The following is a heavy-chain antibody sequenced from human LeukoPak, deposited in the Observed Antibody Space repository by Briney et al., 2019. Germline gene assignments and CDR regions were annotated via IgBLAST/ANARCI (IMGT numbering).Heavy chain of an antibody. CDR1: GGSISSYY. V-gene: IGHV4-59*01. Sequence: PSETLSLTCTVSGGSISSYYWSWIRQPPGKGLEWIGYIYYSGSTNYNPSLKSRVTISVDTSKNQFSLKLSSVTAADTAVYYCARARIEVSVWSALAPRHFYSGMDVWGQGTSVAVSS. CDR2: IYYSGST. CDR3: ARARIEVSVWSALAPRHFYSGMDV. J-gene: IGHJ6*02. D-gene: IGHD3-22*01.